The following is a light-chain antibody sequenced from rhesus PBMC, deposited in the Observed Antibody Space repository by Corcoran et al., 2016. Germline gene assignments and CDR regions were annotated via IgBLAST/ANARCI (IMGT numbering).Light chain of an antibody. Sequence: DIVMTQTPLSLPITPGEPASISCRSSQSLLHDNGNTYLHWYLQKPGQSPQLLIYGGSNRASGVPDRFSGSGSGTVFTLTIRKVEAEDVGIDYCVQSISFPLTFGGVTKVDLK. J-gene: IGKJ4*01. V-gene: IGKV2-72*01. CDR3: VQSISFPLT. CDR2: GGS. CDR1: QSLLHDNGNTY.